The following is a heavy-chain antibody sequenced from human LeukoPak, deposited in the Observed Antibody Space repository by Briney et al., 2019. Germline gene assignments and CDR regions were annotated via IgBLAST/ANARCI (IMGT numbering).Heavy chain of an antibody. Sequence: GGSLRLSCAASGFTFSNAWMSWVRQAPGKGLEWVGRIKSKTDGGTTDYAAPVKGRFTISRDDSKNTLYLQMNSLKTEDTAVYYCATDDWNYPRGYWGQGTLVTVSS. J-gene: IGHJ4*02. CDR2: IKSKTDGGTT. CDR1: GFTFSNAW. D-gene: IGHD1-7*01. CDR3: ATDDWNYPRGY. V-gene: IGHV3-15*01.